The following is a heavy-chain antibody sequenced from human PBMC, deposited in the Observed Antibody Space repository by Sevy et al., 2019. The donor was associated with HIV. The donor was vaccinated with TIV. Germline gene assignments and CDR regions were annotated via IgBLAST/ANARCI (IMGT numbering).Heavy chain of an antibody. V-gene: IGHV1-8*01. Sequence: ASVKVSCKASGCTFTSYDINWVRQATGQGLEWMGWMNPNSGNTGYAQKFQGRVTMTRNTSISTAYMELSSLRSEDTAVYYCARTEPGIAAYGMDVWGQGTTVTVFS. CDR1: GCTFTSYD. J-gene: IGHJ6*02. CDR3: ARTEPGIAAYGMDV. D-gene: IGHD6-13*01. CDR2: MNPNSGNT.